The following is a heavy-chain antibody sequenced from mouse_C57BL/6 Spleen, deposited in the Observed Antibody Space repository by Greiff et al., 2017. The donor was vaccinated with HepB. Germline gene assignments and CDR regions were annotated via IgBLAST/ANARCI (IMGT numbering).Heavy chain of an antibody. Sequence: EVQLVESGAELVKPGASVKLSCTASGFNIKDYYMHWVKQRTEQGLEWIGRIDPEDGETKYAPKFQGKATITADTSSNTAYLQLSSLTSEDTAVYYCAISLITTVVAPDYWGQGTTLTVSS. J-gene: IGHJ2*01. CDR2: IDPEDGET. CDR3: AISLITTVVAPDY. V-gene: IGHV14-2*01. CDR1: GFNIKDYY. D-gene: IGHD1-1*01.